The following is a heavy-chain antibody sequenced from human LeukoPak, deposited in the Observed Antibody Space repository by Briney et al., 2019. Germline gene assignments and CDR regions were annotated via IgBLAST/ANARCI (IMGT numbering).Heavy chain of an antibody. V-gene: IGHV4-59*11. J-gene: IGHJ3*02. Sequence: SETLSLTCAVSTDSISSLYWSWIRQPPGKGLEWIGYISYIGSTNYNPSLKSRVTIPIDTSKNQFSLKLRSVTAADTAVYYCARDLITVTKGFDIWGQGIMVSVSS. D-gene: IGHD4-17*01. CDR3: ARDLITVTKGFDI. CDR1: TDSISSLY. CDR2: ISYIGST.